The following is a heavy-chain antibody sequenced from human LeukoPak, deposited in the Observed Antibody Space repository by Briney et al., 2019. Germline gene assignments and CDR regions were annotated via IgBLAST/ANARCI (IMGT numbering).Heavy chain of an antibody. V-gene: IGHV3-15*01. D-gene: IGHD3-16*02. J-gene: IGHJ4*02. CDR3: AVDTPVIDAQIDY. CDR2: IRSGGAR. CDR1: GFIFSHAW. Sequence: GGSLRLSCTPSGFIFSHAWMNGVRQAPGKGLQWLGRIRSGGAREYAAPAQGRFTISRDDSRNTVYLEMNNLDTDDTAVYFCAVDTPVIDAQIDYWGQGTLVTVSS.